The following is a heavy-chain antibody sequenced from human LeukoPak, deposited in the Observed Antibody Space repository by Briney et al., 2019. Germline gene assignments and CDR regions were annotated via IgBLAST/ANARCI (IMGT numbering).Heavy chain of an antibody. J-gene: IGHJ4*02. Sequence: GGSLRLSCAASGFTFSNYAMSWVRQAPGKGLEWVSAITDSGGSTYYSDSVKGRFTISRDNSKNTLYLQMNTLRAEDTAIYYCAKGSSGSRPYYFDYWGQGTLVTVSS. CDR3: AKGSSGSRPYYFDY. D-gene: IGHD3-22*01. V-gene: IGHV3-23*01. CDR1: GFTFSNYA. CDR2: ITDSGGST.